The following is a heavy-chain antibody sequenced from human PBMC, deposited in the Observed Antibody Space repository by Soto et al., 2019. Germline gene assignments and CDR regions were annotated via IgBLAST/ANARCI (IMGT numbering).Heavy chain of an antibody. J-gene: IGHJ4*02. CDR2: IYHSGTT. Sequence: QVHLQESGPGLVKPAGTLSLTCGVSGGSITTTHWWSWVRQPPGKMLVWIGQIYHSGTTNYNPSLKSRVTISLDKSKSAFALRLNSVTPADTARYYCATGKPNYDFWSHYPIFEYWGPGILVTVSS. CDR3: ATGKPNYDFWSHYPIFEY. D-gene: IGHD3-3*01. CDR1: GGSITTTHW. V-gene: IGHV4-4*02.